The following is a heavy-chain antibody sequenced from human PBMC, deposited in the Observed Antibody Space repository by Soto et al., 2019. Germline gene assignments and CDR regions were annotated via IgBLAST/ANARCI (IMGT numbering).Heavy chain of an antibody. Sequence: ASVNVSCKASGYTFTSYGISWVRQAPGQGLEWMGWISAYNGNTNYAQKLQGRVTMTTDTSTSTAYMELRSLRSDDTAVYYCESNTLAVAHRDPFDIWGQRTTVIGSS. CDR1: GYTFTSYG. CDR2: ISAYNGNT. CDR3: ESNTLAVAHRDPFDI. D-gene: IGHD6-19*01. V-gene: IGHV1-18*01. J-gene: IGHJ3*02.